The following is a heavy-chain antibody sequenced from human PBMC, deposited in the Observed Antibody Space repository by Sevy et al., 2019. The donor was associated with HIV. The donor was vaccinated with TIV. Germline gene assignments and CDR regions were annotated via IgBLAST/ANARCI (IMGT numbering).Heavy chain of an antibody. D-gene: IGHD3-16*02. Sequence: GGSLRLSCAASGFTFSTYWMTWVRQAPGKGLEWVANIKQDGTEEDYVDSVKGRFTISRDNAKKSLYLQLDSLRAEDTAVYFCVRALADWGSFHYSLWGQGTLVTVSS. V-gene: IGHV3-7*01. CDR2: IKQDGTEE. J-gene: IGHJ4*02. CDR3: VRALADWGSFHYSL. CDR1: GFTFSTYW.